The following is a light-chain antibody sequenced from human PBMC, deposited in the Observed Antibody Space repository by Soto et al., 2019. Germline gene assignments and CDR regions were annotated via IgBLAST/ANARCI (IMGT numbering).Light chain of an antibody. CDR3: SSYIRCFLYV. V-gene: IGLV2-14*01. CDR1: SSDVGGYKY. CDR2: EVS. Sequence: SALTQPDSVSGSPGQSITISCTGTSSDVGGYKYVSWYQQHPGKAPKLLIYEVSNRPSGISNRFSASKSDNTASLTISGLRADDFSYYYCSSYIRCFLYVFCTGT. J-gene: IGLJ1*01.